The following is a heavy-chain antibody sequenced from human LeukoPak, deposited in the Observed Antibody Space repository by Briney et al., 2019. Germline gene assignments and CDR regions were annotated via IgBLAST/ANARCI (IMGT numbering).Heavy chain of an antibody. CDR2: IYYSGST. CDR3: ARLTMVRGVIID. Sequence: SETLSLTCTVSGGSISSYYWSWIRQPPGKGLEWIGYIYYSGSTNYNPSLKSRVTVSVDTSKNQFSLKLSSVTAADTAVYYCARLTMVRGVIIDWGQGTLVTVSS. J-gene: IGHJ4*02. D-gene: IGHD3-10*01. V-gene: IGHV4-59*08. CDR1: GGSISSYY.